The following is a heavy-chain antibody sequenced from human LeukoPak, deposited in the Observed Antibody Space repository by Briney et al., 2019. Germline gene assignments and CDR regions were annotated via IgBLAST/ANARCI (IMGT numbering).Heavy chain of an antibody. CDR3: APNSGSYYRFDY. J-gene: IGHJ4*02. CDR1: GFTFSSYS. V-gene: IGHV3-21*01. D-gene: IGHD1-26*01. Sequence: GGSLRLSCAASGFTFSSYSMNWVRQAPGKGLEWVSSISSSSSYIYYADSVKGRFTISRVNAKNSLYLQMNSLRAEDTAVYYCAPNSGSYYRFDYWGQGTLVTVSS. CDR2: ISSSSSYI.